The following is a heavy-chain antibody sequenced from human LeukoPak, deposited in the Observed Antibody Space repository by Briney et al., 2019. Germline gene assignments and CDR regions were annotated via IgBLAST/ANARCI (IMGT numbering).Heavy chain of an antibody. CDR3: ASLYSEGYCTNGVCPGYFDY. Sequence: GGSLRLSCAASGFTFSNYAMSWVRQAPGKGLEWVSVIYSGGSTYYADSVKGRFTISRDNSKNTLYPQMNSLRAEDTAVYYCASLYSEGYCTNGVCPGYFDYWGQGTLVTVSS. V-gene: IGHV3-66*01. J-gene: IGHJ4*02. CDR2: IYSGGST. D-gene: IGHD2-8*01. CDR1: GFTFSNYA.